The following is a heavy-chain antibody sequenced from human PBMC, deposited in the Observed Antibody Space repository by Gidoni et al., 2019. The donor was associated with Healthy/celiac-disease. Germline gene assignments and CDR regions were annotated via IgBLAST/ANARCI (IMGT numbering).Heavy chain of an antibody. Sequence: QVQLQESGPGLVKPSQTLSLTCTVSGGSISSGDYYWSWIRQPPGKGLEWIGYIYYSGSTYYNPSLKSRVTISVDTSKNQFSLKLSSVTAADTAVYYCARASDFWSGYYRIPAFDIWGQGTMVTVSS. J-gene: IGHJ3*02. D-gene: IGHD3-3*01. CDR2: IYYSGST. V-gene: IGHV4-30-4*01. CDR1: GGSISSGDYY. CDR3: ARASDFWSGYYRIPAFDI.